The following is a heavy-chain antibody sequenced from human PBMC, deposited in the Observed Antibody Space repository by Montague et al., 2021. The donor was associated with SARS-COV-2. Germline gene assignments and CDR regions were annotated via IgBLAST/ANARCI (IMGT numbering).Heavy chain of an antibody. Sequence: SLRLSCAASGFSVSSNYMSWVRQAPGKGLEWVSLIYSGGGTSSADSVTGRFTTSRDNPKNKLFLPMNSLRAEDTAVYYCARDLEGAFDIWGQGTRVTVSS. J-gene: IGHJ3*02. V-gene: IGHV3-66*02. D-gene: IGHD5-24*01. CDR2: IYSGGGT. CDR1: GFSVSSNY. CDR3: ARDLEGAFDI.